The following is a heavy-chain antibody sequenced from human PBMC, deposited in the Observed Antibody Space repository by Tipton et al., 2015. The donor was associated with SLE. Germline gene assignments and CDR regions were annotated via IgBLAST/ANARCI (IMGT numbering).Heavy chain of an antibody. CDR1: GFTFSSYA. CDR3: AKDWVRSSSWNHDAFDI. J-gene: IGHJ3*02. CDR2: ISGSGGST. V-gene: IGHV3-23*01. D-gene: IGHD6-13*01. Sequence: SLRLSCAASGFTFSSYAMSWVRQAPGKGLEWVSAISGSGGSTYYADSVKGRFTISRDNSKNTLYLQMNSLRAEDTAVYYCAKDWVRSSSWNHDAFDIWGQGKMVTVSS.